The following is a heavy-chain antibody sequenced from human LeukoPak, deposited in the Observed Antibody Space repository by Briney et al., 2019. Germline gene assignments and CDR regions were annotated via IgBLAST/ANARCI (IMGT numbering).Heavy chain of an antibody. V-gene: IGHV4-39*07. J-gene: IGHJ4*02. CDR2: INHSGST. CDR1: GGSISSTSYY. D-gene: IGHD3-10*01. Sequence: PSETLSLTCAVSGGSISSTSYYWAWIRQPPGKGLEWIGEINHSGSTNYNPSLKSRVTISVDTSKNQFSLKVNSVTAADTAVYYCARGAPYSGSGSYYNYWGQGTLVTVSS. CDR3: ARGAPYSGSGSYYNY.